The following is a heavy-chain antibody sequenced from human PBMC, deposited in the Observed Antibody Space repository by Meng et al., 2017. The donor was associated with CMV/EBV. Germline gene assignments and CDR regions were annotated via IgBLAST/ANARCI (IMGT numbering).Heavy chain of an antibody. CDR3: ARDRGYSSSWRRGYYGMDV. D-gene: IGHD6-13*01. CDR2: IYYSRST. V-gene: IGHV4-61*01. Sequence: GSLRLSCTVSGGSVSSGSYYWSWIRQPPGKGLEWIGYIYYSRSTNYNPSLKSRVTISVDTFKNQFSLKLSSVTAADTAVYYCARDRGYSSSWRRGYYGMDVWGQGTTVTVSS. CDR1: GGSVSSGSYY. J-gene: IGHJ6*02.